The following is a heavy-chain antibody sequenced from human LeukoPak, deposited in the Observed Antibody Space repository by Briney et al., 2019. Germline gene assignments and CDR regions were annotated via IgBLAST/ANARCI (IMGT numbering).Heavy chain of an antibody. Sequence: PGGSLRLSCAASGFTFSSYSMNWVRQAPGKGLEWVSSISSSSSYIYYADSVKGRFTISRDNAKNSLYLQMNSLRAEDTAVYYCARDSMVRGSITDWGQGTLVTVSS. CDR1: GFTFSSYS. J-gene: IGHJ4*02. CDR3: ARDSMVRGSITD. CDR2: ISSSSSYI. V-gene: IGHV3-21*01. D-gene: IGHD3-10*01.